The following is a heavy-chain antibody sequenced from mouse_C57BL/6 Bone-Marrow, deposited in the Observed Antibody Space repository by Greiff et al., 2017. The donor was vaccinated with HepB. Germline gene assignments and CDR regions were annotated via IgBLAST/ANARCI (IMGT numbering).Heavy chain of an antibody. CDR3: ARDALYYRGFAY. Sequence: EVNVVESGGGLVQSGRSLRLSCATSGFTFSDFYMEWVRQAPGKGLEWIAASRNKANDYTTEYSASVKGRFIVSRDTSQSILYLQMNALRAEDTAIYYCARDALYYRGFAYWGQGTLVTVSA. D-gene: IGHD1-1*01. CDR1: GFTFSDFY. J-gene: IGHJ3*01. V-gene: IGHV7-1*01. CDR2: SRNKANDYTT.